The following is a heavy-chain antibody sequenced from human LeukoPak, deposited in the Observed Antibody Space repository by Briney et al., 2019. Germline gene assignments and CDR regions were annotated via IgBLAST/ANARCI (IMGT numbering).Heavy chain of an antibody. V-gene: IGHV3-53*04. J-gene: IGHJ5*02. CDR3: AIFEAAATGWFDP. CDR2: IYSGGST. CDR1: GFTVSSNY. Sequence: GGSLRLSCAASGFTVSSNYMSWVRQAPGKGLEWVSVIYSGGSTYYADSVKGRFTLSRNNSKNTLYLQIHSPRAEDTAVYYCAIFEAAATGWFDPWGQGTLVTVSS. D-gene: IGHD6-13*01.